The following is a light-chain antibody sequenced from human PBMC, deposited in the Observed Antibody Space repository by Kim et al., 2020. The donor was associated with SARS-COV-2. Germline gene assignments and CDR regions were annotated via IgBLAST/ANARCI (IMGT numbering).Light chain of an antibody. CDR1: SGHSHYA. CDR3: QTWSTGIRV. J-gene: IGLJ3*02. Sequence: LVLTQSPSASASLGASVKLTCTLSSGHSHYAVAWHQQQPEKGPRYLMKLNSDGIHSKGDGIPDRFSGSSSGAERYLIISSLQSEDEADYYCQTWSTGIRVFGGGTKLTVL. V-gene: IGLV4-69*01. CDR2: LNSDGIH.